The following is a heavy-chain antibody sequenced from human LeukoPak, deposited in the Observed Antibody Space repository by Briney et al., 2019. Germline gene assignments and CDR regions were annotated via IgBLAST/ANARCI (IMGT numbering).Heavy chain of an antibody. CDR3: ARDLGDYVVLDY. Sequence: ASVKVSCKASGYTFTGYYMHWVRQAPGQGLEWMGWINPNSGGTNYARKFQGRVTMTRDTSISTAYMELSRLRSDDTAVYYCARDLGDYVVLDYWGRGTLVTVSS. V-gene: IGHV1-2*02. J-gene: IGHJ4*02. CDR2: INPNSGGT. CDR1: GYTFTGYY. D-gene: IGHD4-17*01.